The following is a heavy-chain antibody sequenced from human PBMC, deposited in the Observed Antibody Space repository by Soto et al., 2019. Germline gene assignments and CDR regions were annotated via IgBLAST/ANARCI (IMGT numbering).Heavy chain of an antibody. CDR3: AAWDISNI. V-gene: IGHV3-7*01. Sequence: GWSLRLSCSCFGFSINTYWMNWIRQTPGKGLEWVANINPEGNAKTYVDPVKGRFIVSRDNTRNSLDLQMNSLRVEDSAVYFCAAWDISNIWGQGILVTVSS. CDR1: GFSINTYW. J-gene: IGHJ4*02. D-gene: IGHD2-15*01. CDR2: INPEGNAK.